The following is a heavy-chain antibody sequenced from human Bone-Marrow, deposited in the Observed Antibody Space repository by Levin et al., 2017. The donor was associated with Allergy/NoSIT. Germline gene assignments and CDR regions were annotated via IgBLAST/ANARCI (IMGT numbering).Heavy chain of an antibody. V-gene: IGHV1-18*01. CDR3: TRDKSGWYAEGFSVY. Sequence: ASVKVSCKASGYTFSSYGISWVRQVPGQGLEWMGWISEYNGNSKYAQKFQGRLTMTTDISTKTVSMELRSLTSDDTAVYYCTRDKSGWYAEGFSVYWGQGTLVTVSS. CDR2: ISEYNGNS. J-gene: IGHJ4*02. CDR1: GYTFSSYG. D-gene: IGHD6-19*01.